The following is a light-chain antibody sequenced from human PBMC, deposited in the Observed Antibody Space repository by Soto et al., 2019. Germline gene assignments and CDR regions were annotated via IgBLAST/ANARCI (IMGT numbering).Light chain of an antibody. J-gene: IGKJ1*01. CDR3: QQYNNWPHT. V-gene: IGKV3-11*01. CDR1: QDVSRY. Sequence: EIVVTQSPATLSLCPGERATLSCRASQDVSRYLAWYQQKPVQSPRLLIYDASNRATGIPARFSGSGSGTDFTLTISSLQSEDFAVYYCQQYNNWPHTLGQGTKVDIK. CDR2: DAS.